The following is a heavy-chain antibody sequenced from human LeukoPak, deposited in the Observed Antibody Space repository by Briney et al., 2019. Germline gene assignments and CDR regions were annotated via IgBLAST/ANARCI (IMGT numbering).Heavy chain of an antibody. J-gene: IGHJ4*02. CDR3: ARDSSSWYDAAGY. Sequence: GGSLRLSCAASGFTFSSYSMNWVRQAPGKGLEWVSSISSSSSYIYYADSVKGRFTISRDNAKNSLYLQMNSLRAEDTAVYYCARDSSSWYDAAGYWGQGTLVTVSS. V-gene: IGHV3-21*01. D-gene: IGHD6-13*01. CDR1: GFTFSSYS. CDR2: ISSSSSYI.